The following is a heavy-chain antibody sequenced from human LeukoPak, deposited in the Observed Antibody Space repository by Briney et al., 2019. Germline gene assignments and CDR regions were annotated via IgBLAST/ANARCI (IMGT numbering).Heavy chain of an antibody. V-gene: IGHV3-11*04. J-gene: IGHJ4*02. Sequence: GGSLRLSCAASGFTFSDYYMNWIRQAPGKGLEWVSSVSSSGSTIYYADSVKGRFTISRDNARNSLSLQMNSLRAEDTAVYYCARHLSGVTGYTYGRGIDYWGQGTLVTVSS. D-gene: IGHD5-18*01. CDR2: VSSSGSTI. CDR3: ARHLSGVTGYTYGRGIDY. CDR1: GFTFSDYY.